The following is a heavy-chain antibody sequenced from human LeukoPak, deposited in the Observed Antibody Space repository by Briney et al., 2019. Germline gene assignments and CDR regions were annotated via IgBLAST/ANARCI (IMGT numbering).Heavy chain of an antibody. Sequence: PSETLSLTCTVSGGSISSYYWSWIRQPPGKGLEWIGYIYTSGSTNYNPSLKSRVTISVDTSKNQLSLKLSFVTAADTAVHYCAGPDIATRPRKYYYYYMDVWGKGTTVTVSS. CDR3: AGPDIATRPRKYYYYYMDV. V-gene: IGHV4-4*09. CDR1: GGSISSYY. D-gene: IGHD2-15*01. J-gene: IGHJ6*03. CDR2: IYTSGST.